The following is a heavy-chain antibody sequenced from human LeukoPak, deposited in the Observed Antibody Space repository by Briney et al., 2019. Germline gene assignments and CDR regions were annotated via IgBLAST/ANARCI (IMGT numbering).Heavy chain of an antibody. V-gene: IGHV3-30*19. CDR1: GFTFSHYG. CDR3: ATLGGYSYGYVDY. J-gene: IGHJ4*02. Sequence: GGSLRLSCAASGFTFSHYGMHWVRQAPGKGLEWVAVISYDGSNKYYADSVKGRFTFSRDNSKNTLYLQMNSLRAEDTAVYYCATLGGYSYGYVDYWGQGTLVTVSS. CDR2: ISYDGSNK. D-gene: IGHD5-18*01.